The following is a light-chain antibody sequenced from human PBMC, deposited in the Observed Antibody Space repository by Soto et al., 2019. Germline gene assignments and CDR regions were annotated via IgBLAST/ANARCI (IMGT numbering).Light chain of an antibody. CDR2: EVS. Sequence: QSALTQPASVSGSPGQSITISCTGTSSDVGDYNYVSWFRQHPGKAPKLMIYEVSNRPSGVSNRFSGSKSGNTASLTISGLQPEDEADYYCSSYTTSSTFYDFGTGTKLTVL. CDR3: SSYTTSSTFYD. J-gene: IGLJ1*01. CDR1: SSDVGDYNY. V-gene: IGLV2-14*01.